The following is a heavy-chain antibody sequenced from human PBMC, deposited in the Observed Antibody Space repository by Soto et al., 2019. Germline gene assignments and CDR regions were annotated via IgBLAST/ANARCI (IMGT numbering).Heavy chain of an antibody. J-gene: IGHJ4*02. CDR3: ARASYFSDSFGYFLDS. CDR1: GGSISSYY. V-gene: IGHV4-59*01. D-gene: IGHD3-22*01. CDR2: IYYSGIT. Sequence: PSETLSLTCTVSGGSISSYYWSWIRQPPGKGLEWIVYIYYSGITNYNPSLKSRVTISVDTSKNQCSLKLSSVTAADTAVYYCARASYFSDSFGYFLDSWGQGTLVTVSS.